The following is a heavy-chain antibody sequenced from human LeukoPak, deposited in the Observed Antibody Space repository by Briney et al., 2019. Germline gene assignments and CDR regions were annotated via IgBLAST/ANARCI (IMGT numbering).Heavy chain of an antibody. Sequence: SETLSLTCTVSGGSISSHYWSWIRQPPGKGLEWIGYIYYSGSTNYNPSLKSRVTMSVDTSKNQFSLKLSSVTAADTAVYYCARASTLYSLGEYYYYMDVWGKGTTVTVSS. CDR2: IYYSGST. CDR3: ARASTLYSLGEYYYYMDV. J-gene: IGHJ6*03. D-gene: IGHD3-16*01. CDR1: GGSISSHY. V-gene: IGHV4-59*11.